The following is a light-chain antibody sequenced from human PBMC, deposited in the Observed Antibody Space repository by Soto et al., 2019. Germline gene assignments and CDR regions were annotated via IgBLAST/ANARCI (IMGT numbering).Light chain of an antibody. CDR3: CSYVGARTYV. CDR1: ISDVGSSGP. Sequence: QSALTQPASVSGSPGQSITISCSGSISDVGSSGPVSWYQHHPGQVPKLIIYEGSRRPSGVSSRFSGSKTGNTASLTITGRQAEDEANYYCCSYVGARTYVFGTGTKLTVL. J-gene: IGLJ1*01. CDR2: EGS. V-gene: IGLV2-23*01.